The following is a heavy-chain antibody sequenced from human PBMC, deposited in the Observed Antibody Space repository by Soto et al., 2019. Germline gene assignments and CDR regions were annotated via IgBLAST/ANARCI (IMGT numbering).Heavy chain of an antibody. V-gene: IGHV3-74*01. CDR3: ARDEGFDP. J-gene: IGHJ5*02. Sequence: GGSLRLSCAASGFSFKNYIMHWLRQVPGQGLVWVARINKHGYSTTYAEFAKGRFSISRDNAKETLYLQMSSLRAEDTAIYYCARDEGFDPWGQGTLVTVSS. CDR1: GFSFKNYI. CDR2: INKHGYST.